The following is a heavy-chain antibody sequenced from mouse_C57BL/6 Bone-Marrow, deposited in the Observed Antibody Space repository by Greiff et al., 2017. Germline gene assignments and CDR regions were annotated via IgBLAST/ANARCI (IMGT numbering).Heavy chain of an antibody. CDR1: GYSITSGYY. Sequence: EVKLVESGPGLVKPSQSLSLTCSVTGYSITSGYYWNWIRQFPGNKLEWMGYISYDGSNNYNPSLKNRISITRDTSKNQFFLKLNSVTTEDTATYYCARDQGHFPPPPYDSNYSYAMDYWGQGTSVTVSS. D-gene: IGHD2-5*01. CDR3: ARDQGHFPPPPYDSNYSYAMDY. CDR2: ISYDGSN. V-gene: IGHV3-6*01. J-gene: IGHJ4*01.